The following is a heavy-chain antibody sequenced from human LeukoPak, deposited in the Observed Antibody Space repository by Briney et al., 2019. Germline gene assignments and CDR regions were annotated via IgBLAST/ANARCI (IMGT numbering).Heavy chain of an antibody. D-gene: IGHD3-22*01. V-gene: IGHV1-69*05. Sequence: ASVKVSCKASGGTFSSYAISWVRQAPGQGLEWMGRIIPILGKANYAQKCQGRVTITTDESTITAYMELSSLRSEDTAVYYCAREGDYYDSSGYSSRSYWGQGTLVTVSS. CDR3: AREGDYYDSSGYSSRSY. CDR2: IIPILGKA. J-gene: IGHJ4*02. CDR1: GGTFSSYA.